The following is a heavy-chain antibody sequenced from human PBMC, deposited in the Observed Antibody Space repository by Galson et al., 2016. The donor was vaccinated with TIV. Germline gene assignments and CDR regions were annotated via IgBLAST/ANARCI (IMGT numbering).Heavy chain of an antibody. V-gene: IGHV4-39*01. CDR3: GRNPDCSNTPCFRLRAFDL. D-gene: IGHD2-2*01. CDR2: IYYNGNT. Sequence: LSLTCTVSGGSLSSSSYYWGWIRQSPGKGLEWLGSIYYNGNTFYNPSLESRVTISVDTSKNQFSLKLTSLTNADTALYFCGRNPDCSNTPCFRLRAFDLWGQGTMITVSS. J-gene: IGHJ3*01. CDR1: GGSLSSSSYY.